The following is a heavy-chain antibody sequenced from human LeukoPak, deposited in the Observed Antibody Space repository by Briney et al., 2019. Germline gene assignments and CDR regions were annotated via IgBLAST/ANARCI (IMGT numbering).Heavy chain of an antibody. V-gene: IGHV4-39*01. CDR1: GGSISSSSYY. CDR2: IYYSGST. J-gene: IGHJ4*02. CDR3: ARHYYGSGSYSLFFDY. Sequence: TSETLSLTCTVSGGSISSSSYYWGWIRQPPGKGLEWIGSIYYSGSTYYNPSLKSRVTISVDTSKNQFSLKLSSVTAADTAVYYCARHYYGSGSYSLFFDYWGQGTLVTVSS. D-gene: IGHD3-10*01.